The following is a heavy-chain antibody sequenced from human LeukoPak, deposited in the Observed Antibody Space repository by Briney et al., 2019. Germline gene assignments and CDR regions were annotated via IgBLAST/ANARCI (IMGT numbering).Heavy chain of an antibody. Sequence: SETLSLTCTVSGGSISGHYWSWIRQPPGKGLEWIGYIYYSGRTNYNPSLKSRVTISVDTSKNQFSLKLSSVTAADTAVYYCARRGSAFDIWGQGTMVTVSS. CDR1: GGSISGHY. CDR3: ARRGSAFDI. J-gene: IGHJ3*02. CDR2: IYYSGRT. D-gene: IGHD2-15*01. V-gene: IGHV4-59*11.